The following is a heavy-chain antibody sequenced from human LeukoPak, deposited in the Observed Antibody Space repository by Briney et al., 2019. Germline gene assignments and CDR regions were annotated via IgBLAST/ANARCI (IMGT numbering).Heavy chain of an antibody. CDR1: GFTFSTYA. V-gene: IGHV3-23*01. Sequence: QPRGSLRLSCAASGFTFSTYAMSRVPQAPRKRPEWVSAISGSGGSTYHADSVKGRFTISRDNSKNTLYLQMNSLRAEDTAVYYCAKDLQWGDYYYGMDVWGQGTTVTVSS. CDR2: ISGSGGST. D-gene: IGHD1-26*01. J-gene: IGHJ6*02. CDR3: AKDLQWGDYYYGMDV.